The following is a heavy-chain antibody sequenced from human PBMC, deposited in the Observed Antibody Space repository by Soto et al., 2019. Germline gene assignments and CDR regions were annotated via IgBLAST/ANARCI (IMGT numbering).Heavy chain of an antibody. CDR2: ISVSGSNI. Sequence: PGGSLRLSCAASGFTFSTYEMNWVRQAPGKGLEWLSYISVSGSNIYYADSVKGRFTISRDNANNSLYLQMNSLRAEDTAFYYCARDKGADTGAIDYWGQGTLVTVSS. V-gene: IGHV3-48*03. J-gene: IGHJ4*02. CDR3: ARDKGADTGAIDY. D-gene: IGHD6-19*01. CDR1: GFTFSTYE.